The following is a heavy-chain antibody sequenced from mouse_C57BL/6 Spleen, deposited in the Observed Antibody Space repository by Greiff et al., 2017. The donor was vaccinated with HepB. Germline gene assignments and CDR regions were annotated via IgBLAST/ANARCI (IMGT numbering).Heavy chain of an antibody. Sequence: ESGPGLVKPSQSLSLTCSVTGYSITSGYYWNWIRQFPGNKLEWMGYISYDGSNNYNPSLKNRISITRDTSKNQFFLKLNSVTTEDTATYYCARGDGYPDYWGQGTTLTVSS. CDR3: ARGDGYPDY. CDR2: ISYDGSN. J-gene: IGHJ2*01. D-gene: IGHD2-3*01. CDR1: GYSITSGYY. V-gene: IGHV3-6*01.